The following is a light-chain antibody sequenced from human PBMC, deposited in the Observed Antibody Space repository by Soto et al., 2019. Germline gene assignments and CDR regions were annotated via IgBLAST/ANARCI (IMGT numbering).Light chain of an antibody. Sequence: QSVLTQPRSVSGSPGQSVTISCTGTSSDVGGYNYASWYQQHPGTAPKLMIYDVSMRPSGVPDRFSGSKSGNTASLTISGLQAEDEADYYCCSYAGSYTLYVFGTGTKVTVL. CDR1: SSDVGGYNY. CDR2: DVS. V-gene: IGLV2-11*01. J-gene: IGLJ1*01. CDR3: CSYAGSYTLYV.